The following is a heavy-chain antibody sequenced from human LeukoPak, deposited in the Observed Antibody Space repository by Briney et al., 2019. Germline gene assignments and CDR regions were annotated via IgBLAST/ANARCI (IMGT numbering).Heavy chain of an antibody. Sequence: GGSLRLSCAASGFTVSGNYMSWVRQAPGMGLEWVSVIYSGGGTHYADSMKGRFTISRDNSKNTLYLQMNTLRAEDAAVYYCATSRGYSVYDPFDYWGQGTLVTVSS. CDR3: ATSRGYSVYDPFDY. V-gene: IGHV3-66*01. CDR1: GFTVSGNY. D-gene: IGHD5/OR15-5a*01. CDR2: IYSGGGT. J-gene: IGHJ4*02.